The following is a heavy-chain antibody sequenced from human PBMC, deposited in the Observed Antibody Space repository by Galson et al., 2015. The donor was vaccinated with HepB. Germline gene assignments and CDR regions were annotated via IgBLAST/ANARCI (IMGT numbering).Heavy chain of an antibody. J-gene: IGHJ6*02. V-gene: IGHV3-30*03. Sequence: SLRLSCAASGFTFSSYGMHWVRQAPGKGLEWVAVISYDGSNKYYADSVKGRFTISRDNSKNMLYLQMNSLRAEDTAVYYCARRTYSSSWYSRRLVYYYGMDVWGQGTTVTVSS. CDR2: ISYDGSNK. CDR1: GFTFSSYG. D-gene: IGHD6-13*01. CDR3: ARRTYSSSWYSRRLVYYYGMDV.